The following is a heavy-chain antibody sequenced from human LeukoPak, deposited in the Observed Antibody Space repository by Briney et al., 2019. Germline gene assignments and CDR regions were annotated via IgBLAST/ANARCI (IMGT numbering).Heavy chain of an antibody. CDR2: IDGNSATI. D-gene: IGHD5-24*01. Sequence: GGSLRLSCAASGFTFNKYSMSWVRQAPGKGLEWISYIDGNSATIYYADSVKGRFTTSRDNTKNSVYLHMNSLRAEDTAMYYCATYGRDGYKGFYWGQGTLVTVSS. CDR3: ATYGRDGYKGFY. CDR1: GFTFNKYS. V-gene: IGHV3-48*04. J-gene: IGHJ4*02.